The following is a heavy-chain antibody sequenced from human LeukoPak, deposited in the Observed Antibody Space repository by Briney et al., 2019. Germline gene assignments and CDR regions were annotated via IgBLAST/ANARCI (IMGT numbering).Heavy chain of an antibody. CDR2: IIPILGIA. V-gene: IGHV1-69*04. CDR1: GGTFSSYA. J-gene: IGHJ5*02. CDR3: AADQLLGPARVPFDP. D-gene: IGHD6-19*01. Sequence: SVKVSCKASGGTFSSYAISWVRQAPGQGLEWMGRIIPILGIANYAQKFQGRVTITADKSTSTAYMELSSLRSEDTAVYYCAADQLLGPARVPFDPWGQGTLVTVSS.